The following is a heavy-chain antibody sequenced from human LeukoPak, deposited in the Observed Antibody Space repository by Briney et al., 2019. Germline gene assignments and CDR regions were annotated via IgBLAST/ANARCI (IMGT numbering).Heavy chain of an antibody. J-gene: IGHJ4*02. V-gene: IGHV4-59*01. Sequence: KPSETLSLTCTVSGGSISSYYWSWIRQPPGKGLEWIGYIYYSGSTNYNPSLKSRVTMSVDTSKNQFSLKLSSVTAADTAVYYCAREQAVAGTWVDYWGQGTLVTVSS. D-gene: IGHD6-19*01. CDR1: GGSISSYY. CDR3: AREQAVAGTWVDY. CDR2: IYYSGST.